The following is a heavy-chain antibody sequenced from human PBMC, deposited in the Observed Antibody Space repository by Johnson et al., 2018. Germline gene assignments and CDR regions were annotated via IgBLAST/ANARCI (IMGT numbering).Heavy chain of an antibody. CDR1: GFTFSSPS. V-gene: IGHV3-30*18. CDR2: ISYDGGNK. Sequence: VQLVESGGGVVQPGRSLRLSCADSGFTFSSPSMHWVRQAPGKGLEWVAPISYDGGNKYYADSVKGRFTISRDKSKNTLYLQMDSLRTEDTAVYSCVKDLLGWAVAGTRSAFVIGDQGTMVTVTS. CDR3: VKDLLGWAVAGTRSAFVI. D-gene: IGHD6-19*01. J-gene: IGHJ3*02.